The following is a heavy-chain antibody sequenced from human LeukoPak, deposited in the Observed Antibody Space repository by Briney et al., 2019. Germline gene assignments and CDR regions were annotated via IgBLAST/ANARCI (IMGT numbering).Heavy chain of an antibody. CDR1: GFTFSSYG. J-gene: IGHJ4*02. Sequence: PGGSLRLSCAASGFTFSSYGMHWVRQAPGKGLEWVAVISYDGSNKYYADSVKGRFTISRDNSKNTLYLQMNSLRAEDTAVYYCAKDGSGTVAIDYWGQGTLVTVSS. D-gene: IGHD4-23*01. V-gene: IGHV3-30*18. CDR3: AKDGSGTVAIDY. CDR2: ISYDGSNK.